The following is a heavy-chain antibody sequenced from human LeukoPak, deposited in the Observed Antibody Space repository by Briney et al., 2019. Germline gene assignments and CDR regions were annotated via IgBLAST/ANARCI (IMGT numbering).Heavy chain of an antibody. D-gene: IGHD6-19*01. CDR3: ARLLSGWYLADY. CDR2: ITSSSNTV. V-gene: IGHV3-48*01. J-gene: IGHJ4*02. Sequence: PGGSLSLSCAASGFTFSNYNMFWARQAPGKGLEWVSYITSSSNTVHYADSVKGRFTLSRDNAKSSLYLQMNSLRAEDTAIYYCARLLSGWYLADYWGQGTLVTVSS. CDR1: GFTFSNYN.